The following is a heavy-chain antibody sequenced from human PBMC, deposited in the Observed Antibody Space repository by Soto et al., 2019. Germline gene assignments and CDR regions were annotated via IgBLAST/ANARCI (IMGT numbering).Heavy chain of an antibody. CDR2: INSDGSST. D-gene: IGHD1-26*01. Sequence: SGGSLRLSCAASGFTFSSYWMHWVRQAPGKGLVWVSRINSDGSSTSYADSVKGRFTISRDNAKNTLYLQMNSLRAEDTAVYYCARVVSGSYPDYYYYGMDVWGQGTTVTVSS. V-gene: IGHV3-74*01. CDR3: ARVVSGSYPDYYYYGMDV. CDR1: GFTFSSYW. J-gene: IGHJ6*02.